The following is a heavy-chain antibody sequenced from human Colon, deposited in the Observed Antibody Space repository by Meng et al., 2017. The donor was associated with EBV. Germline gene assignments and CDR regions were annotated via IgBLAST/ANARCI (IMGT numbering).Heavy chain of an antibody. CDR2: IYYSGST. CDR3: ARVSSGWDYFDY. J-gene: IGHJ4*02. V-gene: IGHV4-31*03. CDR1: GGSVSSGGYY. D-gene: IGHD6-19*01. Sequence: QVQLQESGPGLEKPSQTLSLTCTVSGGSVSSGGYYWTWIRQHPGKGLEWFGHIYYSGSTFYNPSLKRRVIISIDTSKNQFSLNLRSVTAADTAVYYCARVSSGWDYFDYWGQGTLVTVSS.